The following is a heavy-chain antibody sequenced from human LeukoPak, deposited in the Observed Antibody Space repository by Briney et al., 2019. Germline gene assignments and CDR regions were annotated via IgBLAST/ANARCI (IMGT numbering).Heavy chain of an antibody. V-gene: IGHV1-69*04. Sequence: GASVKVSCKASGGTFSSYAISWVRQAPGQGLEWMGRIIPILGIANYAQKFQGRVTITADKSTSTAYMELSSLRSEDTAVYYCARTEDYYDSSGYYDYWDQGTLVTVSS. CDR1: GGTFSSYA. J-gene: IGHJ4*02. D-gene: IGHD3-22*01. CDR2: IIPILGIA. CDR3: ARTEDYYDSSGYYDY.